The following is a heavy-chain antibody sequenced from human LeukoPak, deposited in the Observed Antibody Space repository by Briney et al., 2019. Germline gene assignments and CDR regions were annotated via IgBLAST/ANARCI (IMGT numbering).Heavy chain of an antibody. D-gene: IGHD4-17*01. CDR1: GGSISSGSYY. Sequence: PSETLSLTCTVSGGSISSGSYYWGWIRQPPGKGLEWIGEINHSGNTNYNPSLKSRVTISVDTSKNQFSLKLSSVTAADTAVYYCARGPATVTISYYYYYYMDVWGKGTTVTVSS. J-gene: IGHJ6*03. CDR3: ARGPATVTISYYYYYYMDV. CDR2: INHSGNT. V-gene: IGHV4-39*07.